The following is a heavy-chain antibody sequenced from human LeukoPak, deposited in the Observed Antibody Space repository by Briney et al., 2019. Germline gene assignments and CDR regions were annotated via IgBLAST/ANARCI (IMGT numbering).Heavy chain of an antibody. CDR3: AKEFRGLRYFGH. V-gene: IGHV3-23*01. CDR1: GFTFSSFA. D-gene: IGHD3-9*01. Sequence: VGSLSLSCAASGFTFSSFAMSWVRQAPGKGLEWGSGISGGCGTTYYADSVNGRFTISRDNSKNTLYLQMNSLRAEDTAVYYCAKEFRGLRYFGHWGQGTLVTVSS. J-gene: IGHJ4*02. CDR2: ISGGCGTT.